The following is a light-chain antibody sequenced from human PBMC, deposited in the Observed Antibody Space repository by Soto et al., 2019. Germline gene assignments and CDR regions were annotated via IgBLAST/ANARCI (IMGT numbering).Light chain of an antibody. CDR2: DVY. CDR3: ISYTSTSTPYV. CDR1: SSDVGRYTY. V-gene: IGLV2-14*01. Sequence: QSALTQPASVSGSPGQSITISCAGTSSDVGRYTYVSWYQQHPGKVPKLLIYDVYNRPSGVSDRFSGSKSDSTASLTISGLQAEDEADYYCISYTSTSTPYVFGGGTKVTVL. J-gene: IGLJ1*01.